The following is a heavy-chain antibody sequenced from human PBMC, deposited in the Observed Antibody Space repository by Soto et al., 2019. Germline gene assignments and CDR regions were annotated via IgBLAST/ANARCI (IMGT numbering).Heavy chain of an antibody. CDR1: RFTFSTYE. V-gene: IGHV3-48*03. Sequence: GGSLRLSGAASRFTFSTYEMNWVRQAPGKGLEWVSYISSSGYTVYYADSVKGRFTISRDNTRNSLYLQMNSLRDEDTALYYCVRYCSTTLCNGVATRTFDYWGQGTLVTVSS. D-gene: IGHD2-2*01. J-gene: IGHJ4*02. CDR2: ISSSGYTV. CDR3: VRYCSTTLCNGVATRTFDY.